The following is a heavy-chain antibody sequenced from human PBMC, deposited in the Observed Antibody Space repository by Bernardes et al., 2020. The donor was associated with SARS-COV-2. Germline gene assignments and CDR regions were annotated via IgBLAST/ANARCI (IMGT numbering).Heavy chain of an antibody. V-gene: IGHV1-18*01. CDR3: ARVWFLKMSYYESSGTLGDF. CDR1: GYSFINYG. CDR2: INAANGDA. Sequence: ASVKVSCKASGYSFINYGVAWVRQAPGQGLQWLGWINAANGDANYEQIVQGRVTMTTDTSTSTAYMELRSLRSDDTALYYCARVWFLKMSYYESSGTLGDFWGQGTLVTVSS. J-gene: IGHJ4*02. D-gene: IGHD3-22*01.